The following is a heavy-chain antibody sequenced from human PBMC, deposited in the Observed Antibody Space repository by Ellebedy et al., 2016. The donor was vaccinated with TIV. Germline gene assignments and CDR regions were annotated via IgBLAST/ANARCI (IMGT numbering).Heavy chain of an antibody. J-gene: IGHJ6*02. CDR2: INHSGST. CDR3: ARRRAVVVITSYGMDV. D-gene: IGHD3-22*01. V-gene: IGHV4-34*01. Sequence: SETLSLTXAVYGGSFSGYYWSWIRQPPGKGLEWIGEINHSGSTNYNPSLKSRVTISVDTSKNQFSLKLSSVTAADTAVYYCARRRAVVVITSYGMDVWGQGTTVTVSS. CDR1: GGSFSGYY.